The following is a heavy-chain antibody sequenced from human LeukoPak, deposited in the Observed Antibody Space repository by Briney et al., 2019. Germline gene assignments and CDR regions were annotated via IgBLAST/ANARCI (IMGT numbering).Heavy chain of an antibody. D-gene: IGHD3-3*01. V-gene: IGHV1-69*13. J-gene: IGHJ5*02. CDR1: GGTFSSYA. CDR3: ARDPELRFLEWFGWFDP. Sequence: SVKVSCRASGGTFSSYAISWVRQAPGQGLEWMGGIIPIFGTANYAQKFQGRVTITADESTSTAYMELSSLRSEDTAVYYCARDPELRFLEWFGWFDPWGQGTLVTVSS. CDR2: IIPIFGTA.